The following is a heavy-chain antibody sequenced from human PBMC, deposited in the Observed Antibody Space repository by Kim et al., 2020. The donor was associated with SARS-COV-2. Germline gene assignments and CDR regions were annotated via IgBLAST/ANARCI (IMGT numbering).Heavy chain of an antibody. Sequence: ASVKVSCKASGYTFTSYGISWVRQAPGQGLEWMGWISAYNGNTNYAQKLQGRVTMTTDTSTSTAYMELRSLRSDDTAVYYCARRRLRGSGSSWFDPWGQGTLVTVSS. CDR1: GYTFTSYG. CDR3: ARRRLRGSGSSWFDP. D-gene: IGHD3-10*01. CDR2: ISAYNGNT. V-gene: IGHV1-18*04. J-gene: IGHJ5*02.